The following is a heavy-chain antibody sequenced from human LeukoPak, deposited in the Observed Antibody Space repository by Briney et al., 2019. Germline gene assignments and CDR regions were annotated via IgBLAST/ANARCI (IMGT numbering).Heavy chain of an antibody. CDR1: GGSFSGYY. D-gene: IGHD6-19*01. CDR3: ARGSGWLEY. J-gene: IGHJ4*02. Sequence: SETLSLTCAVYGGSFSGYYWSWIRQPPGKGLEWIGEINHSGSTNYNPSLKSRVTIPVDTSKNQFSLKLSSVTAADTAVYYCARGSGWLEYWGQGTLVTVSS. CDR2: INHSGST. V-gene: IGHV4-34*01.